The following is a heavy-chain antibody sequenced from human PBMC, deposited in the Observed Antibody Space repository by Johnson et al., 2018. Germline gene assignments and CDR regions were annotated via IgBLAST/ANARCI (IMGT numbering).Heavy chain of an antibody. V-gene: IGHV3-30-3*01. CDR3: ARASDYGGNSEDYMDV. CDR1: GFTFSSYA. CDR2: ISYDGSNK. J-gene: IGHJ6*03. Sequence: QVQLVQSGGGVVQPGRSRRLSCAASGFTFSSYAMHWVRQAPGKGLEWVAVISYDGSNKYYADSVKGRFTISRDNSKNTLYLQMNSLRAEDTAVYYCARASDYGGNSEDYMDVWGKGTTVTVSS. D-gene: IGHD4-23*01.